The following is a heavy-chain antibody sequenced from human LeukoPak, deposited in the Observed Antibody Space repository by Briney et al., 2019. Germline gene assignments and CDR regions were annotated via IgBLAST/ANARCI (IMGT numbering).Heavy chain of an antibody. CDR3: ARGWSDGLAFGY. V-gene: IGHV1-2*02. CDR1: GYTFGAYY. D-gene: IGHD2-15*01. Sequence: GASVTVSCMASGYTFGAYYIYWVRQAPGQGLEWMGWINPNSGGTKYAQKFQGRVTMTRDTSISTAYMELSSLRSDDKDLYYCARGWSDGLAFGYWGQGTLVTVSS. J-gene: IGHJ4*02. CDR2: INPNSGGT.